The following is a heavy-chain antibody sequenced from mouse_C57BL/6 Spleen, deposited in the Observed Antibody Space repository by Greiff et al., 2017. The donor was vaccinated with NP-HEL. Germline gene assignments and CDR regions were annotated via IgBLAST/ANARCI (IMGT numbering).Heavy chain of an antibody. V-gene: IGHV5-9*01. D-gene: IGHD4-1*01. CDR1: GFTFSSYT. CDR3: ARMGLGLAY. J-gene: IGHJ3*01. CDR2: ISGGGGNT. Sequence: DVKLVESGGGLVKPGGSLKLSCAASGFTFSSYTMSWVRQTPEKRLEWVATISGGGGNTYYPDSVKGRFTISRDNAKNTLYLQMSSLRSEDTALYYCARMGLGLAYWGQGTLVTVSA.